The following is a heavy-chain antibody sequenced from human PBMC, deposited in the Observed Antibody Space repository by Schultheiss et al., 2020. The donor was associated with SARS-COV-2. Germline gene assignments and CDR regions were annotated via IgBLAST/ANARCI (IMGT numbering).Heavy chain of an antibody. J-gene: IGHJ5*02. D-gene: IGHD2-21*02. CDR1: GFTFDDYG. CDR2: INWNGGST. Sequence: GGSLRLSCVASGFTFDDYGMSWVRQAPGKGLEWVSGINWNGGSTGYADSVKGRFTISRDNAKKSLYLEMNSLRAEDTAVYYCARDGIRTAPGNWFDPWGQGILVTVSS. V-gene: IGHV3-20*04. CDR3: ARDGIRTAPGNWFDP.